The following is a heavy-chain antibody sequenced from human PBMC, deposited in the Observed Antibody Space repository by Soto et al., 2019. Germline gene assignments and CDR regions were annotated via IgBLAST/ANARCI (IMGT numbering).Heavy chain of an antibody. D-gene: IGHD6-19*01. V-gene: IGHV3-33*01. CDR3: AREDSSGWYRGYYGMDV. CDR1: GFTFSSYG. J-gene: IGHJ6*02. Sequence: QVQLVESGGGVVQPGRSLRLSCAASGFTFSSYGMHWVRQAPGKGLEWVAVIWYDGSNKYYADSVKGRFTISRDNSKSTRYLQMNSLRAEETAVYYCAREDSSGWYRGYYGMDVWGQGTTVTVSS. CDR2: IWYDGSNK.